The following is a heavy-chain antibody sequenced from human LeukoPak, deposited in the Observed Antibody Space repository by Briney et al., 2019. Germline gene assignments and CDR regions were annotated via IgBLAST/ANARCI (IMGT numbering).Heavy chain of an antibody. J-gene: IGHJ3*02. CDR2: IYDSGST. Sequence: SETLSLTCTVSGGSISTYYWSWIRQPPGKGLEWIGYIYDSGSTNYNPSLKSRVTISVDTSKNQFSLKLSSVTAADTAVYYCACLTTADAFDIWGQGTMVTVSS. D-gene: IGHD3-22*01. CDR1: GGSISTYY. CDR3: ACLTTADAFDI. V-gene: IGHV4-59*01.